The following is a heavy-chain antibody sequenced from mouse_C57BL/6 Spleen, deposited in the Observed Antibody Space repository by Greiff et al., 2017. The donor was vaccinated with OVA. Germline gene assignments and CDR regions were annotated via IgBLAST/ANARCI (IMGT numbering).Heavy chain of an antibody. D-gene: IGHD2-4*01. J-gene: IGHJ4*01. Sequence: QVQLKQSGPELVKPGASVKISCKASGYAFSSSWMNWVKQRPGKGLEWIGRIYPGDGDTNYNGKFKGKATLTADKSSSTAYMQLSSLTSEDSAVYFCARRDYDKAYYAMDYWGQGTSVTVSS. CDR3: ARRDYDKAYYAMDY. CDR1: GYAFSSSW. CDR2: IYPGDGDT. V-gene: IGHV1-82*01.